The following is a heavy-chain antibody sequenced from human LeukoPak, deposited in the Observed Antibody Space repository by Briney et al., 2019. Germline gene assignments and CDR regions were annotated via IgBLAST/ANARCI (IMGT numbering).Heavy chain of an antibody. CDR3: ARFIVTYGDY. CDR1: GFTFSTYW. CDR2: ITGDGSGT. Sequence: GGSLRLSCVASGFTFSTYWMHWVRQAPGNGLVWVSRITGDGSGTNYADSVKGRFTISRDNAKNTLYLQMDSLRAEDTAVYYCARFIVTYGDYWGQGALVTVSS. V-gene: IGHV3-74*01. D-gene: IGHD3-10*01. J-gene: IGHJ4*02.